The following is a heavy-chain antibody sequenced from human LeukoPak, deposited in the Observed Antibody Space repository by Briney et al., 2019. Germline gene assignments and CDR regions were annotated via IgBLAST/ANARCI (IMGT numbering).Heavy chain of an antibody. J-gene: IGHJ5*02. CDR2: IYYSGST. Sequence: PSETLSLTCTVSGGSISSYYWGWIRQPPGKGLEWIGSIYYSGSTYYNPSLKSRVTISVDTSKNQFSLKLSSVTTADTAVYYCARDGAYDYVWGSYRPNWFDPWGQGTLVTVSS. CDR3: ARDGAYDYVWGSYRPNWFDP. V-gene: IGHV4-39*07. CDR1: GGSISSYY. D-gene: IGHD3-16*02.